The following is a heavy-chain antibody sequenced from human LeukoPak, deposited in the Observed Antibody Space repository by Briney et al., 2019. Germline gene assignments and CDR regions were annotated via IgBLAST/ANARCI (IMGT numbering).Heavy chain of an antibody. D-gene: IGHD6-13*01. V-gene: IGHV3-23*01. CDR3: AKDLVSSSFNWFDP. CDR2: ISGSGGST. Sequence: GGSLRLSCAASGFTFSSYAMSWVRQAPGRGLEWVSAISGSGGSTYYADSVKGRFTISRDNSKNTLYLQMNSLRAEDTAVYYCAKDLVSSSFNWFDPWGQGTLVTVSS. CDR1: GFTFSSYA. J-gene: IGHJ5*02.